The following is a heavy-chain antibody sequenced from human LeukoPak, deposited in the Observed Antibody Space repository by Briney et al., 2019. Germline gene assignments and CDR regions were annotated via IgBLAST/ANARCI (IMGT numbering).Heavy chain of an antibody. CDR1: GFTFSNYG. CDR3: AKAPGLWLKYYFDY. J-gene: IGHJ4*02. V-gene: IGHV3-23*01. D-gene: IGHD5-18*01. Sequence: PGGSLRLSCAASGFTFSNYGMNWVRQAPGKGLEWVSAISGSGGSTYYADSVKGRFTISRDNSKNTLYLQMNSLRAEDTAVYYCAKAPGLWLKYYFDYWGQGTLVTVSS. CDR2: ISGSGGST.